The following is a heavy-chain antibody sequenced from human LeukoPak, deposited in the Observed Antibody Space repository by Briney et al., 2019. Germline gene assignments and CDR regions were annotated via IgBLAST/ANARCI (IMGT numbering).Heavy chain of an antibody. CDR3: ARAFKYARDY. CDR2: ITSGSDYI. Sequence: GGSLRLSCAASGFTFSDYYMSWVRQAPGKGLEWVPSITSGSDYIYYADSVKGRFTISRDNAEGSLYLQMNSLSAEDTAVYYCARAFKYARDYWGQGTLVTVSS. V-gene: IGHV3-21*01. CDR1: GFTFSDYY. J-gene: IGHJ4*02.